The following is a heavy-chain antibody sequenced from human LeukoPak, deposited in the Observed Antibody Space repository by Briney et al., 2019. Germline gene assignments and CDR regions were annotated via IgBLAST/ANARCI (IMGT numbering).Heavy chain of an antibody. D-gene: IGHD6-6*01. V-gene: IGHV5-51*01. J-gene: IGHJ5*02. CDR3: ATVPPGSSFWFDP. CDR1: GYSFTTYW. CDR2: IYPDDSDT. Sequence: GESLKISCKGSGYSFTTYWIGWVRQMPGKGLEWMGIIYPDDSDTRYSPSFQGQVTISADKSISTAYLQWSGLKASDTAMYYCATVPPGSSFWFDPWGQGTLVTVSS.